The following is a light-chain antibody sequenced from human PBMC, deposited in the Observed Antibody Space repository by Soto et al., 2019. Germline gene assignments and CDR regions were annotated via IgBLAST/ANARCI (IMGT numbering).Light chain of an antibody. CDR3: QQYGSSPLT. V-gene: IGKV3-20*01. CDR1: QSVSSY. J-gene: IGKJ4*01. CDR2: DAS. Sequence: EIVLTQSPATLSLSPGERATLSCRASQSVSSYLAWYQQKPGQAPSLLVYDASSRATGIPDRFSGSGSGTDFTLTISRLEPGDLAVYYCQQYGSSPLTFGGGTKVDIK.